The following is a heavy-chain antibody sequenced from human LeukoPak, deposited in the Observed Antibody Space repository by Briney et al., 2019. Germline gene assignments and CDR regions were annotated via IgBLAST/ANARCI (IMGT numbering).Heavy chain of an antibody. CDR2: ISWDGGST. J-gene: IGHJ4*02. Sequence: QTGGSLRLSCAASGFTFDDYAMHWVRQAPGKGLGWVSLISWDGGSTYYADSVKGRFTISRDNSKNSLYLQMNSLRAEDTALYYCAKDSSGLFHVIDYWGQGTLVTVSS. CDR3: AKDSSGLFHVIDY. CDR1: GFTFDDYA. D-gene: IGHD3-22*01. V-gene: IGHV3-43D*03.